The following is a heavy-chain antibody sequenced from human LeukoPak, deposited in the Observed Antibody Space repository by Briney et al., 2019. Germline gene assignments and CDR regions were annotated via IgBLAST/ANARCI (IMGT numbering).Heavy chain of an antibody. Sequence: GGSLRLSCAASGFTFSSYAMSWVCQAPGKGLEWVSYISGSSSTIYYADSVKGRFTISRDNAKNSLYLQMNSLRAEDTAVYYCARGGYYFDYWGQGTLVTVSS. D-gene: IGHD2-15*01. CDR1: GFTFSSYA. J-gene: IGHJ4*02. V-gene: IGHV3-48*01. CDR2: ISGSSSTI. CDR3: ARGGYYFDY.